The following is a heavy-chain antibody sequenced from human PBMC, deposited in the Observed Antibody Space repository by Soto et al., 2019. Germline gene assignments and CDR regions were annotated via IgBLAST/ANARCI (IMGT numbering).Heavy chain of an antibody. V-gene: IGHV6-1*01. D-gene: IGHD2-21*02. CDR1: GDSVSGNSSA. CDR3: ASDFTYHERRDRYLHQ. Sequence: SQTLSLTCAISGDSVSGNSSAWNWIRQSPSRCLEWLGRTYYRSKWYNDYAVSVKSRITVTPDTSKKQFSLHLNSVTPEDTAVYYCASDFTYHERRDRYLHQCGQGAVATLSP. CDR2: TYYRSKWYN. J-gene: IGHJ4*02.